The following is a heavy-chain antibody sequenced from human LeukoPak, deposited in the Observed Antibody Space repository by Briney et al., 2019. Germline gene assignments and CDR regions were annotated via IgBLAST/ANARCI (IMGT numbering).Heavy chain of an antibody. J-gene: IGHJ3*01. CDR1: GYTFTGYY. V-gene: IGHV1-2*02. D-gene: IGHD1-26*01. CDR2: INPNSGGT. Sequence: ASVKVSCKASGYTFTGYYMHWVRQAPGQGLEWMGWINPNSGGTNYAQKFQGRVTMTRDTSISTAYMELSRLRSDDTAVYYWATVSGSYXGHAFDXWGRGTMVTXSS. CDR3: ATVSGSYXGHAFDX.